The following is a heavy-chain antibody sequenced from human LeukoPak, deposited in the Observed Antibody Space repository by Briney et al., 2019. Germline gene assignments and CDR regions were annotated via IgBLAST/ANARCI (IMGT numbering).Heavy chain of an antibody. V-gene: IGHV1-18*04. CDR2: ISAYNGNT. J-gene: IGHJ3*02. D-gene: IGHD3-16*02. CDR3: ARDLRDDYVWGSYRRDDAFDI. Sequence: ASVKVSCKASGYTFTSYGISWVRQAPGQGLEWMGGISAYNGNTNYAQKLQGRVTMTTDTSTSTAYMELRSLRSDDTAVYYCARDLRDDYVWGSYRRDDAFDIWGQGTMVTVSS. CDR1: GYTFTSYG.